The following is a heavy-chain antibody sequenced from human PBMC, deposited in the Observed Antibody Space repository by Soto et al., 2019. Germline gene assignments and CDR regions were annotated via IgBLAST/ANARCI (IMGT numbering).Heavy chain of an antibody. CDR1: GFSFSSYS. Sequence: EVQLVESGGGLVKPGGSLRLSCAASGFSFSSYSMNWVRQAPGKGLEWVASISSSRSYIYYADSVKGRFTIARDNAKNSLYLQMNSLRAEDTAVYYFARDYCSSTSCYYPWGQGALVTVSS. CDR2: ISSSRSYI. CDR3: ARDYCSSTSCYYP. D-gene: IGHD2-2*01. J-gene: IGHJ5*02. V-gene: IGHV3-21*01.